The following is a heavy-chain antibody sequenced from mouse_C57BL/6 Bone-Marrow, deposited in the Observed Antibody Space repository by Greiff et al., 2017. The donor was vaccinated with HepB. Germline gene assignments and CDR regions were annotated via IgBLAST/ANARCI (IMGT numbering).Heavy chain of an antibody. V-gene: IGHV3-6*01. CDR2: ISYDGSN. J-gene: IGHJ4*01. CDR1: GYSITSGYY. CDR3: ARGGLLYYAMDY. Sequence: EVKLMESGPGLVKPSQSLSLTCSVTGYSITSGYYWNWIRQFPGNKLEWMGYISYDGSNNYNPSLKNRISITRDTSKNQFFLKLNSVTTEDTATYYCARGGLLYYAMDYWGQGTSVTVSS. D-gene: IGHD2-1*01.